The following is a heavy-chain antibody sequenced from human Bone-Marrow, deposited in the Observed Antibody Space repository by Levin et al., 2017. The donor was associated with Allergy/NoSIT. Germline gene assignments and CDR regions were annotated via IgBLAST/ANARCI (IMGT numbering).Heavy chain of an antibody. CDR1: FSSFLLFSS. CDR3: ASAPYVEQAVRLDF. CDR2: VYSTGDS. D-gene: IGHD3-10*02. V-gene: IGHV4-38-2*01. Sequence: SYPLSLPFSLSFSSFLLFSSWAWVRQPPGKGLQWIGGVYSTGDSYYNPSLGGRVALSFFSSKNQFSLTLTSVTAADTAIYYCASAPYVEQAVRLDFWGRGSLVTVSS. J-gene: IGHJ4*02.